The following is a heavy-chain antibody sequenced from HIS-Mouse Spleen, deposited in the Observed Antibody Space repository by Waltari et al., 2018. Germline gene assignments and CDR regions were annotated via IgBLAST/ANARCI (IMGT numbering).Heavy chain of an antibody. CDR2: ISDDGSNK. J-gene: IGHJ4*02. D-gene: IGHD3-22*01. CDR3: AKDRGTRILNDANYDSSGDY. V-gene: IGHV3-30*18. Sequence: QVQLVGSGGGVVQPGRSLRLSCSASGFTFSSYGMDWVRQAPGKGLEWVEVISDDGSNKYDADSVKGRFTISRDNSKNTLYLQMNSLRAEDTAVYYCAKDRGTRILNDANYDSSGDYWGQGTLVTVSS. CDR1: GFTFSSYG.